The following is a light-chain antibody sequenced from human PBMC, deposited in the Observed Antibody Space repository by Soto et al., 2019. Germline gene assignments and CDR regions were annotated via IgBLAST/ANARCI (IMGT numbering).Light chain of an antibody. CDR3: SSHTSNNVV. CDR2: EVT. J-gene: IGLJ2*01. Sequence: QSVLTQPPSVSGSPGQSVTMSCIGTSGDFGNYNRVSWYQQPPGTAPKLIIYEVTNRPSGVPDRFSGSKSGNTASLTISGLQAEDEADYFCSSHTSNNVVFGGGTKVTVL. CDR1: SGDFGNYNR. V-gene: IGLV2-18*02.